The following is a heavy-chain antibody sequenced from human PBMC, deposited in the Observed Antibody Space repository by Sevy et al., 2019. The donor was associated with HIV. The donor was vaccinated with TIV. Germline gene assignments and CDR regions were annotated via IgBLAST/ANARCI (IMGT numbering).Heavy chain of an antibody. V-gene: IGHV3-23*01. CDR1: RFSFSSYA. CDR2: MTGSGGTI. J-gene: IGHJ1*01. CDR3: AKDGLYGGDFEYFQD. D-gene: IGHD2-21*02. Sequence: GGSLRLSCAASRFSFSSYAMSWVRQAPGKGLEWVSSMTGSGGTIYYGDSVKGRFTISRGNSKNTLYLQMNSLRAEDTAVYYCAKDGLYGGDFEYFQDWGQGTLVTVSS.